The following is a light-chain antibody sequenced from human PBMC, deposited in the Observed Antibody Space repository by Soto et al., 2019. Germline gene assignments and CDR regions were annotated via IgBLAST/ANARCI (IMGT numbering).Light chain of an antibody. J-gene: IGKJ1*01. CDR3: QQRSNWWT. V-gene: IGKV3D-20*02. CDR1: QSVSSSY. CDR2: DAS. Sequence: EIVLTQSPGTLSLSPGERATLSCRASQSVSSSYLAWYQQKPGQAPRLLIDDASNRATGIPARFSGSGSGTDFTLTISSLEPEDFAVYYCQQRSNWWTFGQGTKVDIK.